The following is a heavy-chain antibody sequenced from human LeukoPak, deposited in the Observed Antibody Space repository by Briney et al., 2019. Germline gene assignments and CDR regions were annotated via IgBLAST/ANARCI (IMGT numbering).Heavy chain of an antibody. Sequence: PSETLSLTCAVYGGSFSGYYWSWIRQPPGKGLEWIGEINHSGATTYNPSLKSRVTISVDTSKIQFSLKLSSVTAADTAIYYCARGPVVRPYYYYYMDVWGKGTTVTVSS. J-gene: IGHJ6*03. CDR2: INHSGAT. D-gene: IGHD6-6*01. CDR3: ARGPVVRPYYYYYMDV. V-gene: IGHV4-34*01. CDR1: GGSFSGYY.